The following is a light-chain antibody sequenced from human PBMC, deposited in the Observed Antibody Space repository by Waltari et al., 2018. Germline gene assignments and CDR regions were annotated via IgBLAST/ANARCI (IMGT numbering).Light chain of an antibody. CDR1: QSLVHTDGNTY. CDR3: MQGSHWPRT. Sequence: DVVMTQSPLSLPVTLGQPASISCRSNQSLVHTDGNTYLNWFKQRQGQHPRRLIYKISRRESVVPDRFSGSGSGTDFTLKISRVEAEDVGVYYCMQGSHWPRTFGQGTKLEI. CDR2: KIS. V-gene: IGKV2-30*02. J-gene: IGKJ2*01.